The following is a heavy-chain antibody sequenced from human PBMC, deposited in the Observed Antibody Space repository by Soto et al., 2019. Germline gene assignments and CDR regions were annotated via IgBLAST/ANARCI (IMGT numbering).Heavy chain of an antibody. V-gene: IGHV1-69*01. CDR2: IIPIFGTA. D-gene: IGHD2-15*01. CDR3: ARDDCSGGSCFNSDYYYGMDV. J-gene: IGHJ6*02. Sequence: QVQLVQSGAEVKKPGASVKVSCKASGGTFSSYAISWVRQAPGQGLEWMGGIIPIFGTANYAQKFQGRVTITADESTSTAYMELSRLRSEDTAVYSCARDDCSGGSCFNSDYYYGMDVWGQGTTVTVSS. CDR1: GGTFSSYA.